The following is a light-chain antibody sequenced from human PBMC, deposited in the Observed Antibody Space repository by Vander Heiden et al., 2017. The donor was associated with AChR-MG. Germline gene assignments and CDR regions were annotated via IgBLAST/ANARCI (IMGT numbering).Light chain of an antibody. CDR2: AAS. J-gene: IGKJ3*01. CDR1: QNVDIL. Sequence: DVQMTQSPSSLSASVGDRVTITCRASQNVDILLNWYQQRPGKAPTLLIYAASDLQDGVPSRFSDTGSGTDFTLAISSLQPEDFATYYCQQSDVSPFTFAPRTRVDLK. V-gene: IGKV1-39*01. CDR3: QQSDVSPFT.